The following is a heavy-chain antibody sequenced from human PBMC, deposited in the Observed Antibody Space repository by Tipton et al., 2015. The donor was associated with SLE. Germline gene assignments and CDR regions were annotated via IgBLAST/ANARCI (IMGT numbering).Heavy chain of an antibody. Sequence: TLSLTCAVYGGSFSGYYWSWIRQPPGKGLEWIGEINHSGSTNYNPPLKSRVTISVDTSKNQFSLKLSSVTAADTAVYYCARVTELLWFGKARGWFDPWGQGTLVTVSS. D-gene: IGHD3-10*01. CDR2: INHSGST. J-gene: IGHJ5*02. V-gene: IGHV4-34*01. CDR1: GGSFSGYY. CDR3: ARVTELLWFGKARGWFDP.